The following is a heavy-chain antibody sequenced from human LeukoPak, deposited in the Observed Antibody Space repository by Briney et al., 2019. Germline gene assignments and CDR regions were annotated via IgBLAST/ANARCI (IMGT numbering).Heavy chain of an antibody. Sequence: SETLSLTCSVSGGSISNYYWSWIRQPAGKGLEWIGRIYTSASTNYNPSLKSRVTLSVDASKNQLSLRLSSLTAADTAVYYCARGRYCSATICSGGDAFDIWGQGTVVTVSS. D-gene: IGHD5-24*01. V-gene: IGHV4-4*07. CDR3: ARGRYCSATICSGGDAFDI. J-gene: IGHJ3*02. CDR2: IYTSAST. CDR1: GGSISNYY.